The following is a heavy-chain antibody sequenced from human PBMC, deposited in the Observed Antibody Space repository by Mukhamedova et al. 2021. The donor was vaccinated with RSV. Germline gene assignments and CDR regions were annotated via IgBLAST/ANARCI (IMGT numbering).Heavy chain of an antibody. CDR3: ARGLRYYYMDV. V-gene: IGHV3-74*01. J-gene: IGHJ6*03. Sequence: DGRSSNYADSVKGRITIPRDNPKNTLYLQMNSLSADDTAVYYCARGLRYYYMDVWGKGTTVTVSS. CDR2: DGRSS.